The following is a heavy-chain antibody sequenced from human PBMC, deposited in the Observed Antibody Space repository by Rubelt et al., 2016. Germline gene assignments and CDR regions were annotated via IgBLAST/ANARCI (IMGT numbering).Heavy chain of an antibody. J-gene: IGHJ5*02. CDR3: ARGVGTAFDP. CDR1: GYTFTGYY. D-gene: IGHD1-1*01. CDR2: INPNSGGT. V-gene: IGHV1-2*06. Sequence: QVQLVQSGAEVKKPGASVKVSYKASGYTFTGYYMHWVRQAPGQGLEWVGRINPNSGGTNYAQKVQGRVTMTRDTSISTAYMELSRLRSDDTAVYYCARGVGTAFDPWGQGTLVTVSS.